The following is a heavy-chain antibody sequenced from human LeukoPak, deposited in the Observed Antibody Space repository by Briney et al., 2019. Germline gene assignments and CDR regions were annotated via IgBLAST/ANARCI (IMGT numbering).Heavy chain of an antibody. CDR1: GSTSRTYA. J-gene: IGHJ5*02. D-gene: IGHD1-26*01. V-gene: IGHV3-23*01. CDR3: ARWGGSFSSRFDP. Sequence: QSGGSLRLSCAASGSTSRTYAMSWVRQAPGRGLEWVSAISGSGASTYYADSVTGRFTISRDNSKNTVFLHMKTLRVEDTALYYCARWGGSFSSRFDPWGQGTLVTVSS. CDR2: ISGSGAST.